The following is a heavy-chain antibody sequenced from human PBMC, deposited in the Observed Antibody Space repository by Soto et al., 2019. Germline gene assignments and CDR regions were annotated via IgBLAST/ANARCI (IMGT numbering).Heavy chain of an antibody. J-gene: IGHJ6*02. CDR1: GDSVSSNSAT. CDR3: SRTKMVVPAVTPPALAV. CDR2: TYYRSKWYN. D-gene: IGHD2-2*01. V-gene: IGHV6-1*01. Sequence: PSQTLSLTCAISGDSVSSNSATWNWIRQSPSRGLEWLGRTYYRSKWYNDYAVSVKSRITINPDTSKNQFSLQLNSVTPEDTAVYYCSRTKMVVPAVTPPALAVGGQGPTGTVS.